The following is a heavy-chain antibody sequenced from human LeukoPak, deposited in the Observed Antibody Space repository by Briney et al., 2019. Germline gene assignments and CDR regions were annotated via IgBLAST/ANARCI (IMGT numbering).Heavy chain of an antibody. CDR2: IYYSGST. D-gene: IGHD5-24*01. CDR1: GGSISSYY. Sequence: SETLSLTCTVSGGSISSYYWSWIRQPPGKGLEWIGYIYYSGSTNYNPSLKSRVTISVDTSKNQFSLKLSSVTAADTAVYYCARVGDGHNLESWRFDYWGQGTLVTVSS. V-gene: IGHV4-59*01. CDR3: ARVGDGHNLESWRFDY. J-gene: IGHJ4*02.